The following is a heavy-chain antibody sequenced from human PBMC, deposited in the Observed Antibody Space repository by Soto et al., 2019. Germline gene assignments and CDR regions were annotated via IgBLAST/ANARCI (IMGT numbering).Heavy chain of an antibody. CDR2: ISTSGGST. Sequence: GGSLRLSCAASGFTFGSYAMSWIRQAPGKGLEWVSSISTSGGSTYYADSVEGRFTFSRDNSKNTLYLQMNSLRAEDTAVYFCAKVRSGSSSAFSDYWGQGALVTVSS. J-gene: IGHJ4*02. V-gene: IGHV3-23*01. D-gene: IGHD6-6*01. CDR3: AKVRSGSSSAFSDY. CDR1: GFTFGSYA.